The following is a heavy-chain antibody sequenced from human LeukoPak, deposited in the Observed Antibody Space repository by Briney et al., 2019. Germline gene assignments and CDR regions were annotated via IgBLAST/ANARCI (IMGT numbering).Heavy chain of an antibody. J-gene: IGHJ4*02. CDR1: GFTFSSYS. CDR2: ISSSSSYI. Sequence: KPGGSLRLSCAASGFTFSSYSMNWVRQAPGKGLEWVSSISSSSSYIYYADSVKGRFTISRDNAKNSLYLQMNSLRAEDTAVYYCARCVRNVCHYFDYWGQGTLVTVSS. V-gene: IGHV3-21*01. D-gene: IGHD3-10*02. CDR3: ARCVRNVCHYFDY.